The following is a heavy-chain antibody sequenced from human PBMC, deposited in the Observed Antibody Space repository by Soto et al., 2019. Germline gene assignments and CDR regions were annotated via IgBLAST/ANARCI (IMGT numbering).Heavy chain of an antibody. V-gene: IGHV3-30-3*01. Sequence: GGSLRLSCAGSGFSFSSYVLSWVRQSPGRGLEWVAATSYDGNNRYYADSVKGRFIISRDNSKNTLDLEMETPRPEDTAVYYCAGVYYGGDSVNNFWGQGTPVTVSS. CDR1: GFSFSSYV. D-gene: IGHD2-21*02. CDR2: TSYDGNNR. CDR3: AGVYYGGDSVNNF. J-gene: IGHJ4*02.